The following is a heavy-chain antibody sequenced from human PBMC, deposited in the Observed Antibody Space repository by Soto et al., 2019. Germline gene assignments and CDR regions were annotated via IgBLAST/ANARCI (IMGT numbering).Heavy chain of an antibody. CDR1: GYTFTSYD. V-gene: IGHV1-8*01. CDR2: MNPHSGNT. CDR3: AKGVRIAPRRGYNGGMDG. J-gene: IGHJ6*02. Sequence: QVQLVQSGAEVKKPGASVKVSCKASGYTFTSYDINWVRQATGQGLEWMGWMNPHSGNTGYAQKFQGRVTMTRNSSKSTTYQEQGSLRAEEAAVYYCAKGVRIAPRRGYNGGMDGGGQATTVTVSS. D-gene: IGHD1-1*01.